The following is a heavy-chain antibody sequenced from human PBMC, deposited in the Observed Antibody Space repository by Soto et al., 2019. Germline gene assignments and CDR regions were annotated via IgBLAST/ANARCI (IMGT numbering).Heavy chain of an antibody. D-gene: IGHD6-19*01. CDR3: ARDYNPGYSSGWSYWYFDL. J-gene: IGHJ2*01. Sequence: GGSLRLSCAASGFTVSSNYMSWVRQAPGKGLEWVSVIYSGGSTYYADSVKGRFTISRDNSKNTLYLQMNSLRAEDTAVYYCARDYNPGYSSGWSYWYFDLWGRGTLVTVSS. V-gene: IGHV3-53*01. CDR2: IYSGGST. CDR1: GFTVSSNY.